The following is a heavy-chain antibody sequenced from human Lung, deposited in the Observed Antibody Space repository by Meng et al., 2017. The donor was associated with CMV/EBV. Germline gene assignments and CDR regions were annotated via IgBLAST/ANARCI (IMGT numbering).Heavy chain of an antibody. J-gene: IGHJ6*02. CDR1: GFTFNTYA. CDR2: ISCDGSNK. V-gene: IGHV3-30-3*01. D-gene: IGHD3-22*01. Sequence: GGSLRLXCAASGFTFNTYAMHWVRQAPGKGLEWVAVISCDGSNKYTADSVQGRLTISRDNSKNNLYLQMNSLTVEDTAVYYCVRDQGGESMIAVLIERFGMDVXRQGXTVTVSS. CDR3: VRDQGGESMIAVLIERFGMDV.